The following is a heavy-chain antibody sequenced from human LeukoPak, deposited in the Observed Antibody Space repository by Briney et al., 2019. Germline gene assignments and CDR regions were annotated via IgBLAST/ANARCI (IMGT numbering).Heavy chain of an antibody. J-gene: IGHJ5*02. CDR2: IIPILGIA. CDR1: GGTFSSYA. V-gene: IGHV1-69*04. D-gene: IGHD3-22*01. Sequence: GASVTVSCKASGGTFSSYAISWVRQAPGQGLEWMGRIIPILGIANYAQKFQGRVTITADKSTSTAYMELSSLRSEDTAVYYCARDPYYYDSSAFDPWGQGTLVTVSS. CDR3: ARDPYYYDSSAFDP.